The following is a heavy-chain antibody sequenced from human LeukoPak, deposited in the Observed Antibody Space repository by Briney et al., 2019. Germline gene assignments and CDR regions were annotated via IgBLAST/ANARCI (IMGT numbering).Heavy chain of an antibody. J-gene: IGHJ6*02. V-gene: IGHV3-30*03. CDR3: ATPLWFGELLNYYYGMDV. Sequence: GRSLRLSCAATGFTFSIYGMHWVRQAPGKGLEWVAVISYDGSNKYYADSVKGRFTISRDNSKNTLYLQMNSLRAEDTAVYYCATPLWFGELLNYYYGMDVWGQGTTVTVSS. CDR2: ISYDGSNK. D-gene: IGHD3-10*01. CDR1: GFTFSIYG.